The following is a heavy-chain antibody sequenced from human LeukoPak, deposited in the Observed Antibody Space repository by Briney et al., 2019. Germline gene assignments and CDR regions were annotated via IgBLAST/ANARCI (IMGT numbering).Heavy chain of an antibody. J-gene: IGHJ6*02. Sequence: ASVKVSCKASGYTFTSYGISWVRQAPGQGLEWMGWISAYNGNTNYAQKLQGRVTMTTDTSTSTAYMELRSLRSDDTAVYYCARDLPDIVVVVAATSYYGMDVWGQGTTVTVSS. V-gene: IGHV1-18*01. CDR2: ISAYNGNT. CDR3: ARDLPDIVVVVAATSYYGMDV. CDR1: GYTFTSYG. D-gene: IGHD2-15*01.